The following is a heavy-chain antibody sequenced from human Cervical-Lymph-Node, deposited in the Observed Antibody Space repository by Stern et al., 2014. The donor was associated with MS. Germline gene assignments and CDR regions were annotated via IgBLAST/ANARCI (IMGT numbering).Heavy chain of an antibody. V-gene: IGHV5-51*03. Sequence: EVQLVESGAEVIKPGDSLKISCKTSGYRFINNWIAWVRQVPGKGLEWIGSIYPGDTDIRYSPSFHSHGTISVDNATITAYLQWSSLKASDTAVYYCARWSVACDSWGQGALITVSS. J-gene: IGHJ4*02. CDR3: ARWSVACDS. CDR1: GYRFINNW. CDR2: IYPGDTDI. D-gene: IGHD2-21*01.